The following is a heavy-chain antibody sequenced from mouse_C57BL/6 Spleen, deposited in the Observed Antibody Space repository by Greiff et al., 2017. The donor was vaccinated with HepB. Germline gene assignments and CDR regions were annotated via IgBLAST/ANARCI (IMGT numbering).Heavy chain of an antibody. V-gene: IGHV1-19*01. J-gene: IGHJ3*01. CDR3: ARSDSNYLAWFAY. Sequence: EVHLVESGPVLVKPGASVKMSCKASGYTFTDYYMNWVKQSHGKSLEWIGVINPYNGGTSYNQKFKGKATLTVDKSSSTAYMELNSLTSEDSAVYYCARSDSNYLAWFAYWGQGTLVTVSA. CDR2: INPYNGGT. CDR1: GYTFTDYY. D-gene: IGHD2-5*01.